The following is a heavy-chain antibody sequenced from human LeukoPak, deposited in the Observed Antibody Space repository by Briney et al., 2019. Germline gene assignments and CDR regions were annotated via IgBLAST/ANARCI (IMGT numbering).Heavy chain of an antibody. CDR3: AKDGSSWPTQPLDY. Sequence: GGSLRLSCAASGFTFSSYAMSWVRQAPGKGLEWVSAISGSGGSTYYADSVKGRFTISRDNSKNTLYPQMNSLRAEDTAVYYCAKDGSSWPTQPLDYWGQGTLVTVSS. D-gene: IGHD6-13*01. V-gene: IGHV3-23*01. J-gene: IGHJ4*02. CDR2: ISGSGGST. CDR1: GFTFSSYA.